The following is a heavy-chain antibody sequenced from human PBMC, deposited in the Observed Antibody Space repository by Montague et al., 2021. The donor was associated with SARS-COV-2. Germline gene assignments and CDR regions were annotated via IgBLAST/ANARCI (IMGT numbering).Heavy chain of an antibody. D-gene: IGHD3-10*01. CDR1: GGSISSGDYY. J-gene: IGHJ4*02. CDR2: INYNGST. CDR3: ARPRAVGLVGVLCPVDY. Sequence: TLSLTCTVSGGSISSGDYYWSWIRQSPGKGLEWIGYINYNGSTYYXPSLKSRVTISVDTSKNQFSLKLGSVSAADTAVYYCARPRAVGLVGVLCPVDYWGQGTLVTVSS. V-gene: IGHV4-30-4*08.